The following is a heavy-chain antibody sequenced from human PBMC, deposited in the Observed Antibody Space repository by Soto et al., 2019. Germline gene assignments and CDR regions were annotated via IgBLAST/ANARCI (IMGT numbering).Heavy chain of an antibody. CDR2: ISYDGSNK. CDR3: ARGDSQFDY. CDR1: GFTFSSYA. Sequence: QVQLVESGGGVVQPGRSLRLSCAASGFTFSSYAMHWVRQAPGKGLEWVAVISYDGSNKYYADSVKGRFTISRDNSKNTLYLQMNSLRAEDTAVYYCARGDSQFDYWGQGTLVIVSS. D-gene: IGHD2-15*01. J-gene: IGHJ4*02. V-gene: IGHV3-30-3*01.